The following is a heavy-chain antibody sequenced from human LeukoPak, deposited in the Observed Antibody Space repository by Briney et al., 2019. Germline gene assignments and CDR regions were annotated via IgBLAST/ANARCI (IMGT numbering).Heavy chain of an antibody. CDR1: GFTFSSYS. CDR3: AKGGQWLVRVVAFDI. J-gene: IGHJ3*02. CDR2: ISRNSGSI. D-gene: IGHD6-19*01. Sequence: PGGSLRLSCAASGFTFSSYSMNWVRQAPGKGLEWVSGISRNSGSIGYADSVKGRFTISRDNAKNSLYLQMNSLRAEDTALYYCAKGGQWLVRVVAFDIWGQGTMVTVSS. V-gene: IGHV3-9*01.